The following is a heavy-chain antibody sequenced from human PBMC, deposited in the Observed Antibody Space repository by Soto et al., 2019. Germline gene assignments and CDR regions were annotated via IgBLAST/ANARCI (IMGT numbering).Heavy chain of an antibody. CDR3: ARGSSGYPGKFDY. Sequence: QVQLVQSGAEVKKPGSSVKVSCKASGGTFSSYTISWVRQAPGQGREWMGRIIPILGIANYAQKFQGRVTITEDQSTSTAYMELSSLRSEDTAVYYCARGSSGYPGKFDYWCQGNLVNVSS. J-gene: IGHJ4*02. CDR1: GGTFSSYT. D-gene: IGHD3-22*01. CDR2: IIPILGIA. V-gene: IGHV1-69*02.